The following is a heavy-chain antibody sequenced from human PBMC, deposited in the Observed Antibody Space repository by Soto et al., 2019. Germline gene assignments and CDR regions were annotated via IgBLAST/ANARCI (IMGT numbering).Heavy chain of an antibody. CDR2: ISSRASTI. CDR1: GFTFSDYY. J-gene: IGHJ4*02. D-gene: IGHD5-12*01. V-gene: IGHV3-11*01. CDR3: ATDSGYSSASAYYFDF. Sequence: GALRLSCAASGFTFSDYYMSWIRQAPGKGLEWVSFISSRASTIYYADSVKGRLTISRDNAKNSLYLQMNSLRADDTAVYYCATDSGYSSASAYYFDFWGQGALVTVSS.